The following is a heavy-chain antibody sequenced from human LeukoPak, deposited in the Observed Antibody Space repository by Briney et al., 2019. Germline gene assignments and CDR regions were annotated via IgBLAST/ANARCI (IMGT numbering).Heavy chain of an antibody. Sequence: GASVKLSCKASGYSFTAYGMGWLRQAPGQGLEWMGWISGHTGTAIYAQNLQGRVTLTADTFTSTVYMEMRSLRSDDTAVYYCARGGSGDHQEQLGRPEYYHYMDVWGTGTTVTVSS. CDR1: GYSFTAYG. D-gene: IGHD3-10*01. CDR2: ISGHTGTA. J-gene: IGHJ6*03. CDR3: ARGGSGDHQEQLGRPEYYHYMDV. V-gene: IGHV1-18*01.